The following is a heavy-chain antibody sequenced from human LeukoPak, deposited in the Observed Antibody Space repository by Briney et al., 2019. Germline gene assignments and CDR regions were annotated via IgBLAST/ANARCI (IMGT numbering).Heavy chain of an antibody. D-gene: IGHD4-17*01. V-gene: IGHV4-38-2*02. Sequence: SETLSLTCTVSGYSISSGYYWGWIRQPPGKGLEWIGSIYHSGSTYYNPSLKSRVTISVDTSKNQFSLKLSSVTAADTAVYYCARGYDYGDYYYFDYWGQGTLVTVSS. CDR1: GYSISSGYY. CDR3: ARGYDYGDYYYFDY. J-gene: IGHJ4*02. CDR2: IYHSGST.